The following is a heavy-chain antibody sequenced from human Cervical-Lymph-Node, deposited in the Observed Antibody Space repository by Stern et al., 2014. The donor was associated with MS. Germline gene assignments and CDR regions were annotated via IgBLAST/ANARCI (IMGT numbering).Heavy chain of an antibody. CDR3: ARDDRSRFTD. V-gene: IGHV4-31*03. Sequence: VQLVESGPGVVKPSQTLSLTCTVTGGSLTSGGYFWNWVRQYPGKGLEWIGFLSYSGTTSYSASLKDRISISVDTSKNQFSLKLKYVTAADTAIYFCARDDRSRFTDWGQGTLVTVSS. J-gene: IGHJ4*02. CDR2: LSYSGTT. D-gene: IGHD1-14*01. CDR1: GGSLTSGGYF.